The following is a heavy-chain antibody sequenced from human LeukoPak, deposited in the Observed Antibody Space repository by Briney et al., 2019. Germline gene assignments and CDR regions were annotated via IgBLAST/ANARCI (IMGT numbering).Heavy chain of an antibody. CDR3: AREDGYCSGGSCYSLIAAFDI. D-gene: IGHD2-15*01. Sequence: SETLSLTCTVSGGSVSSGSYYWSWLRQPPGKGLEWIGYIYYSGSTNYNPSLKSRVTISVDTSKNQFSLKLSSVTAADTAVYYCAREDGYCSGGSCYSLIAAFDIWGQGTMVTVSS. J-gene: IGHJ3*02. V-gene: IGHV4-61*01. CDR1: GGSVSSGSYY. CDR2: IYYSGST.